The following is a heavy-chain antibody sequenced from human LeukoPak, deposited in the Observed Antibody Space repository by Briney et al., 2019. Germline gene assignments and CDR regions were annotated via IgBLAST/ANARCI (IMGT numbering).Heavy chain of an antibody. CDR1: GFSLSTSGVG. Sequence: SGPTLVKPTQTLTLTCTFSGFSLSTSGVGVGWVRLPPGKALEWLAFIYWDDDKRYSPSLKSRLTITKATSKNQVVLTMTNMDPVDTATYYCAHRQRSYSYDCYFDFWSQGTLVTASS. CDR2: IYWDDDK. J-gene: IGHJ4*03. V-gene: IGHV2-5*02. D-gene: IGHD5-18*01. CDR3: AHRQRSYSYDCYFDF.